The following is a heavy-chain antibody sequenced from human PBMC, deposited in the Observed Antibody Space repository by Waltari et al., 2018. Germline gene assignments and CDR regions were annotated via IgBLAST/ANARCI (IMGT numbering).Heavy chain of an antibody. CDR2: INHSGST. CDR1: GRSLGGYY. V-gene: IGHV4-34*01. J-gene: IGHJ5*02. CDR3: ARWDGVLWFRATRFDP. Sequence: QVQLQQWGAGLLKPSETLSLTCAAYGRSLGGYYWSWIRQPPGKGLEWIGEINHSGSTNYNPSLKSRVTISVDTSKNQFSLKLSSVTAADTAVYYCARWDGVLWFRATRFDPWGQGTLVTVSS. D-gene: IGHD3-10*01.